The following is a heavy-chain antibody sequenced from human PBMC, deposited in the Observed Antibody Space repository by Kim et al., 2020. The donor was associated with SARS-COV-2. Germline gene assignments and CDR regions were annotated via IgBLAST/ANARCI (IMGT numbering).Heavy chain of an antibody. J-gene: IGHJ5*02. Sequence: GGSLRLSCAASGFTFSGSAMHWVRQASGTGLEWVGRIRSKANSYATVVAASVTGRFTISRDDSKNTAYLQMNSLKTGDTAVYYCTRLSRDSSGGWFDPWGQGTLVTVSS. D-gene: IGHD3-22*01. CDR3: TRLSRDSSGGWFDP. CDR1: GFTFSGSA. V-gene: IGHV3-73*01. CDR2: IRSKANSYAT.